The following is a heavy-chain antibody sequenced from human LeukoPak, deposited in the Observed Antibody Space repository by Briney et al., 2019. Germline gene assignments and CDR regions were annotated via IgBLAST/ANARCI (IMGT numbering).Heavy chain of an antibody. V-gene: IGHV3-9*01. CDR2: ISWYSGSI. J-gene: IGHJ4*02. D-gene: IGHD5-18*01. CDR3: AKDSGYSYGLFDY. CDR1: GVTFSSYA. Sequence: GGSLRLSCAASGVTFSSYAMSWVRQTPGKGLEWVSGISWYSGSIGYADSVKGRFTISRDNAKNSLYLQMNSLRAEDTALYYCAKDSGYSYGLFDYWGQGTLVTVSS.